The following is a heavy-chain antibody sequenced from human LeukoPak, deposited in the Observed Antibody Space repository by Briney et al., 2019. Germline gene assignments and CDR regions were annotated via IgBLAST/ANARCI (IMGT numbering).Heavy chain of an antibody. CDR1: GGSISSYY. D-gene: IGHD2-21*02. CDR2: IYYSGST. J-gene: IGHJ4*02. Sequence: SETLSLTCTVSGGSISSYYWSWIQQPPGKGLEWIGYIYYSGSTNYNPSLKSRVTISVDTSKNQFSLKLSSVTAADTAVYYCARGWAGGYYYFDYWGQGTLVTVSS. V-gene: IGHV4-59*01. CDR3: ARGWAGGYYYFDY.